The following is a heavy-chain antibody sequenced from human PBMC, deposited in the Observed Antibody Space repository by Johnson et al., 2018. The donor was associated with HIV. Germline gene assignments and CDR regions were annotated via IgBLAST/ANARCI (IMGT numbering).Heavy chain of an antibody. J-gene: IGHJ3*02. CDR2: IHYDGNNK. CDR1: GFTFSSYG. Sequence: QVQLVESGGGVVQPGGSLRLSCAASGFTFSSYGMHWVRQAPGKGLEWVAFIHYDGNNKYYADSVKGRFTISRDNSKNTLYLQMNSLRAEDTAVYYCLIRDAFDIWGQGTMVTVSS. CDR3: LIRDAFDI. V-gene: IGHV3-30*02. D-gene: IGHD2-8*01.